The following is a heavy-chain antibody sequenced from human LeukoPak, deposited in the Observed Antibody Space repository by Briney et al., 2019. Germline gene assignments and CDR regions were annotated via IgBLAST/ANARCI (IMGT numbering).Heavy chain of an antibody. CDR1: GGSFSGYY. V-gene: IGHV4-34*01. J-gene: IGHJ4*02. Sequence: SETLSLTCAVYGGSFSGYYWSWIRQPPGKGLEWIGEINHSGSTNYNPSLKSRVTISVDTSKNQFSLKLSSVTAADTAVYYCARRENYYAYYFDYWGQGTLVTVSS. CDR2: INHSGST. CDR3: ARRENYYAYYFDY. D-gene: IGHD3-10*01.